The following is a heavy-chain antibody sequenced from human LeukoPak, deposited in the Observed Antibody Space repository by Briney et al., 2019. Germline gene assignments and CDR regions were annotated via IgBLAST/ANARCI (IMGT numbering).Heavy chain of an antibody. D-gene: IGHD3-10*01. CDR1: GYTFTGYY. Sequence: ASVKVSCKASGYTFTGYYMHWVRQAPGQGLEWMGRINPNSGGTNYAQKFQGRVTMTRDTSISTAYMELSRLRSDDTAVYYCARPHVYYGSGSYVDYWGQGTLVTVSS. CDR3: ARPHVYYGSGSYVDY. J-gene: IGHJ4*02. CDR2: INPNSGGT. V-gene: IGHV1-2*06.